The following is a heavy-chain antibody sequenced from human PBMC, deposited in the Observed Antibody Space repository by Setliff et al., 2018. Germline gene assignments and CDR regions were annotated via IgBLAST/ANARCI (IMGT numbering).Heavy chain of an antibody. CDR3: ARDRDNYDSSGYFVY. D-gene: IGHD3-22*01. CDR2: IHAGGGTT. J-gene: IGHJ4*02. CDR1: EYTFTSYY. Sequence: ASVKVSCKAPEYTFTSYYVHWVRQAPGQGPEWMGVIHAGGGTTAYAQKFQGRVTMTRDTSTSTFYMELNSLGSDDTAVYYCARDRDNYDSSGYFVYWSQGTLVTVSS. V-gene: IGHV1-46*01.